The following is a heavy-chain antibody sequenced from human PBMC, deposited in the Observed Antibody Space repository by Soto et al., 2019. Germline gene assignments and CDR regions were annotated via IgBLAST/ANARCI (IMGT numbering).Heavy chain of an antibody. CDR1: GYTFTSYA. CDR3: ARDWARIGGLGPSGWFDP. V-gene: IGHV1-3*01. Sequence: ASVKVSFKASGYTFTSYAMHWVRQAPGQRLEWMGWINAGNGNTKYSQKFQGRVTITRDTSASTAYMELSSLRSEDTAVYYCARDWARIGGLGPSGWFDPWGQGTLVTVSS. D-gene: IGHD2-21*01. J-gene: IGHJ5*02. CDR2: INAGNGNT.